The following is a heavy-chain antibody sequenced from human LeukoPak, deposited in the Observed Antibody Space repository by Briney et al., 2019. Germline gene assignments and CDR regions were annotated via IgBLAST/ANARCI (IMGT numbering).Heavy chain of an antibody. J-gene: IGHJ4*02. CDR3: ARGAYYYDSSGYYYFDY. Sequence: PSETLSLTCAVSGGSISSGGYSWSWIRQPPGKGLEWIGYIYYSGSTYYNPSLKSRVTISVDTSKNQFSLKLSSVTAADTAVYYCARGAYYYDSSGYYYFDYWGQGTLVTVSS. V-gene: IGHV4-30-4*07. CDR2: IYYSGST. CDR1: GGSISSGGYS. D-gene: IGHD3-22*01.